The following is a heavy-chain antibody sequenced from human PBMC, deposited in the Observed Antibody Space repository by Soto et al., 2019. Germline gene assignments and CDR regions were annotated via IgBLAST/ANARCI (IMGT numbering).Heavy chain of an antibody. V-gene: IGHV3-30-3*01. Sequence: GGSLRLSCAASGFTFSSYAMHWVRQAPGKGLEWVAVISYDGSNKYYADSVKGRFTISRDNSKNTLYLQMNSLRAEDTAVYYCARVMSRDGYNFLGGAFDIWGQGTMVTVSS. CDR3: ARVMSRDGYNFLGGAFDI. CDR2: ISYDGSNK. D-gene: IGHD5-12*01. CDR1: GFTFSSYA. J-gene: IGHJ3*02.